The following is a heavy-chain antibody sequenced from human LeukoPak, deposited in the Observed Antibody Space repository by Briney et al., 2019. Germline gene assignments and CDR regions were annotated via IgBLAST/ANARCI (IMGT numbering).Heavy chain of an antibody. CDR2: IKQNGGEK. Sequence: GGSLRLSCAASGFTFSTYWMSWVRQAPGRGLEWVANIKQNGGEKLYVDSVKGRFTISRDNAKNSLYLQMNSLRAEDTAVYYCARVDHFRSGYYFDYWGQGTLVTVSS. CDR1: GFTFSTYW. V-gene: IGHV3-7*01. D-gene: IGHD3-3*02. CDR3: ARVDHFRSGYYFDY. J-gene: IGHJ4*02.